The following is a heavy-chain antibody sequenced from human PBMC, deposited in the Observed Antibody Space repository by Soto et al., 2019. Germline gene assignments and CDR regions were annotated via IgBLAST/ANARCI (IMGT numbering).Heavy chain of an antibody. CDR2: ISYDGINK. CDR3: AKSMYNWNDGFFDY. Sequence: GGSLRLSCASSGFTFSSYGMHWVRQAPGKGLEWVAIISYDGINKYYANSVKGRFTISRDNSKNTLYLQMNSLRAEDTAVYYCAKSMYNWNDGFFDYWGQGTLVTVPQ. CDR1: GFTFSSYG. V-gene: IGHV3-30*18. J-gene: IGHJ4*02. D-gene: IGHD1-1*01.